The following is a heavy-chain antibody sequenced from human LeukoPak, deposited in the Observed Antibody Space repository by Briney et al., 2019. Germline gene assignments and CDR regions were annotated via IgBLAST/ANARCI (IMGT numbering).Heavy chain of an antibody. CDR3: ARDPLYSGYEWEGVFDY. V-gene: IGHV3-30*04. D-gene: IGHD5-12*01. Sequence: GRSLRLSCAASGFTFSSYVMHWVRQAPGKGLEWVAIILYDGSNEYYADSVKGRFTISRDNSKNTLYLQMNSLRAEDTAVYYCARDPLYSGYEWEGVFDYWGQGTLVTVSS. CDR1: GFTFSSYV. J-gene: IGHJ4*02. CDR2: ILYDGSNE.